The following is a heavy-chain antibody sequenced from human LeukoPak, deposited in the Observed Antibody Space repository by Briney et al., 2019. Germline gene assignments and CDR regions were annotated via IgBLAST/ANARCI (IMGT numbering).Heavy chain of an antibody. J-gene: IGHJ4*02. D-gene: IGHD3-9*01. V-gene: IGHV3-23*01. CDR2: ISGSGVNT. CDR1: GFTFSNYA. Sequence: GVSLRLSCAASGFTFSNYAMSWVRQALGKGPEWVSAISGSGVNTYYADSVKGWFTISRDDSKNTLYLQMNSLRAEDTAIYYCTREEAYFDSLLAYYFDYWGQGTLVTVSS. CDR3: TREEAYFDSLLAYYFDY.